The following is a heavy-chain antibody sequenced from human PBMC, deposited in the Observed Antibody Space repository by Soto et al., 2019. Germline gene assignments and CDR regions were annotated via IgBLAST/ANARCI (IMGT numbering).Heavy chain of an antibody. CDR3: ARDVDESSSPFDY. D-gene: IGHD6-13*01. Sequence: GGSLRLSCAASGFTFSSYAMHWVRQAPGKGLEWVAVISYDGSNKYYADSVKGRFTISRDNSKNTLYLQMNSLRAEDTAVYYCARDVDESSSPFDYWGQGTLVTVSS. J-gene: IGHJ4*02. CDR2: ISYDGSNK. V-gene: IGHV3-30-3*01. CDR1: GFTFSSYA.